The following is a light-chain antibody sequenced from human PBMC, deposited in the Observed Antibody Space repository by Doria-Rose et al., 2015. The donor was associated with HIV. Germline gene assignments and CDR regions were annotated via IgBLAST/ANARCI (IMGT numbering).Light chain of an antibody. CDR1: QSTGSF. Sequence: DIRVTQSPSSLSASVGDRVTITCRASQSTGSFLNWYQQKPVKVPKLLIYAASSLQNGAPSRFSGSGSGTDFTLTISSLQPEDFATYFCQQSYSTPLTFGGGTKVEIK. CDR3: QQSYSTPLT. J-gene: IGKJ4*01. V-gene: IGKV1-39*01. CDR2: AAS.